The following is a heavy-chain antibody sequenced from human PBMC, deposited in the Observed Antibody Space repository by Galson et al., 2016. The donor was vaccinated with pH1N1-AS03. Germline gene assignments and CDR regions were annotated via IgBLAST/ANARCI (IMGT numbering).Heavy chain of an antibody. Sequence: SVKVSCKASGGTFSTYGVSWVRQATGQGLEWMGGIITIFGTTNYAQKFQGRVTITADESTSTAYLDLSSRRSEDTAVYYCAREGVLSDRAFNYYGMDVWGQGTTVSVSS. CDR1: GGTFSTYG. V-gene: IGHV1-69*13. J-gene: IGHJ6*02. D-gene: IGHD3-16*01. CDR3: AREGVLSDRAFNYYGMDV. CDR2: IITIFGTT.